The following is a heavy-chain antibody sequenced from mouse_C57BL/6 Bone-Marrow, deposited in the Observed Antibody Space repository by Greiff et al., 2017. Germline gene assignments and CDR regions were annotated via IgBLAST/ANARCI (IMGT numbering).Heavy chain of an antibody. V-gene: IGHV1-54*01. J-gene: IGHJ4*01. D-gene: IGHD2-5*01. CDR1: GYAFTNYL. Sequence: QVQLQQSGAELVRPGTSVEVSCKASGYAFTNYLIEWVKQRPGQGLEWIGVINPGSGGTNYNEKFKGKATLTADKSSSTAYLQLSSLTYEDSAVYFFARSERNFIEGRNYVWAMDYWGQGTSGTVSS. CDR2: INPGSGGT. CDR3: ARSERNFIEGRNYVWAMDY.